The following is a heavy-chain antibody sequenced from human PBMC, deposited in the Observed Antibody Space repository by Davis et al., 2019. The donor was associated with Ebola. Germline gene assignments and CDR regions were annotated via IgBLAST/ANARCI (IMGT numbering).Heavy chain of an antibody. CDR1: GGTFSNFA. J-gene: IGHJ6*04. V-gene: IGHV1-69*13. CDR2: IIPKFGTP. Sequence: SVKVSCKASGGTFSNFAFSWVRQAPGQGLEWMGGIIPKFGTPDYAQVFQGRVTITADGTTNTAYMELTSLTSEDTALYYCARGKWSMATVFARNPKYHYGMDIWGKGTPVTVSS. D-gene: IGHD5-24*01. CDR3: ARGKWSMATVFARNPKYHYGMDI.